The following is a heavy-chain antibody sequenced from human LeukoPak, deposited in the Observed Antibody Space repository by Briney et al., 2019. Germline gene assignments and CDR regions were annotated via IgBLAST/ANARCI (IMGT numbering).Heavy chain of an antibody. Sequence: GGSLRLSCAASGFTFSSHWMHWVRQAPGKGLVWVSRINGAGSRTSYAASVKGRLTGSSDNAKNTLNLQMNSLRAEDTAVYYCARDPFFSDAGYSSGWRAEYFHHWGQGTLVTVSS. CDR2: INGAGSRT. D-gene: IGHD6-19*01. J-gene: IGHJ1*01. CDR3: ARDPFFSDAGYSSGWRAEYFHH. CDR1: GFTFSSHW. V-gene: IGHV3-74*01.